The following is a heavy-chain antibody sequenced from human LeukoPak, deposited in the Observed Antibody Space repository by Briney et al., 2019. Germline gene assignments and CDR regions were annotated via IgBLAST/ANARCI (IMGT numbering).Heavy chain of an antibody. CDR2: IYYSGST. V-gene: IGHV4-59*08. D-gene: IGHD1-26*01. CDR3: ARLASGSYGPLSPFDY. J-gene: IGHJ4*02. Sequence: SETLSLTCTVSGGSISSYYWSWIRQPPGKGLEWIGDIYYSGSTNYNPSLKSRVTISVDTSKNQFSLRLSSVTAADTAVYYSARLASGSYGPLSPFDYWGQGTLVTVSS. CDR1: GGSISSYY.